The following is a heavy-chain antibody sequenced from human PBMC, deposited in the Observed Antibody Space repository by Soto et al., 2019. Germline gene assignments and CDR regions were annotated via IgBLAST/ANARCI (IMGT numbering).Heavy chain of an antibody. V-gene: IGHV3-23*01. CDR1: GFTFSSYA. D-gene: IGHD6-13*01. CDR3: EKDHESSSSWLSSHNWFDP. CDR2: ISGSGGST. J-gene: IGHJ5*02. Sequence: EVQLLESGGGLVQPGGSLRLSCAASGFTFSSYAMSWVRQAPGKGLEWVSAISGSGGSTYYADSVKGRFTISRDNSKNTLYLQMNSLRAEDTAVYYCEKDHESSSSWLSSHNWFDPWGQGTLVNVSS.